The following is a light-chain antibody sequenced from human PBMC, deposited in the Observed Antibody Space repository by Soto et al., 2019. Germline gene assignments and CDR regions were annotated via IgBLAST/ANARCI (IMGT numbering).Light chain of an antibody. CDR1: SSNIGAGYD. Sequence: QSVLTQPPSVSGAPGQRVTISCTGSSSNIGAGYDVHWYQQLPGTAPKLLIYDNNNRPSGVPDRFSGSKSGTSASLAITGLQAEDEADYYCQSYDSNLSGWVFGGGTQLNVL. CDR2: DNN. J-gene: IGLJ3*02. V-gene: IGLV1-40*01. CDR3: QSYDSNLSGWV.